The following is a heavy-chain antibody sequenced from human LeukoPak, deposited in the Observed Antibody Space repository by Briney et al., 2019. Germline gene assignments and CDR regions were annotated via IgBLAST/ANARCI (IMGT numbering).Heavy chain of an antibody. CDR3: ATSSSGPFFRNWYYFDY. CDR1: GFTFSNYP. D-gene: IGHD3-22*01. J-gene: IGHJ4*02. V-gene: IGHV4-34*08. Sequence: PGESLRPSCAASGFTFSNYPMSWIRQPPGKGLEWIGEINHSGSTNYNPSLKSRVTISVDTSKNQFSLKLSSVTAADTAVYYCATSSSGPFFRNWYYFDYWGQGTLVTVSS. CDR2: INHSGST.